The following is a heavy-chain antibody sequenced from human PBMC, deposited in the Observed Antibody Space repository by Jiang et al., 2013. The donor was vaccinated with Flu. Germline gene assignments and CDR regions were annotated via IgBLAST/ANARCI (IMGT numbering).Heavy chain of an antibody. J-gene: IGHJ4*02. V-gene: IGHV3-15*01. CDR3: TTDLMPYCSSTSCKSLIDY. CDR2: IKSKTDGGTT. D-gene: IGHD2-2*01. CDR1: GFTFSNAW. Sequence: VQLVESGGGLVKPGGSLRLSCAASGFTFSNAWMSWVRQAPGKGLEWVGRIKSKTDGGTTDYAAPVKGRFTISRDDSKNTLYLQMNSLKTEDTAVYYCTTDLMPYCSSTSCKSLIDYWGQGTLVTVSS.